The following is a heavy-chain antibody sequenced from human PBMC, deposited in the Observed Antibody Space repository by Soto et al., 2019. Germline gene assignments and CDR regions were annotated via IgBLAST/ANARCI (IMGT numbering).Heavy chain of an antibody. CDR1: GYIFTSQG. Sequence: QIQLVQSGAEVKKPGASEKVSCKASGYIFTSQGISWVRQAPGQGLEWMGWISTYNGNPNYAQKLQRRVTMTTHTSTTTAFLELRSLTSDGTAVYYCATGRTRALDYMGQGPPVSVSS. V-gene: IGHV1-18*01. J-gene: IGHJ4*02. CDR3: ATGRTRALDY. D-gene: IGHD1-7*01. CDR2: ISTYNGNP.